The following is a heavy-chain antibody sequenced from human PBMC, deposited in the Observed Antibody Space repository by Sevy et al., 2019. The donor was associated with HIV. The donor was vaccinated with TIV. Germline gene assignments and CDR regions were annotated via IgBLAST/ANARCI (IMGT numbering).Heavy chain of an antibody. J-gene: IGHJ5*02. CDR2: ITPDDT. CDR1: GFTFSTYT. CDR3: ARDAQTWRGPWYGTSGADR. V-gene: IGHV3-23*01. D-gene: IGHD1-1*01. Sequence: PPGSLRLSCTASGFTFSTYTLTWVRQAPGKGLEWVSSITPDDTHYADSVRGRFSVSRDNSKNTLYLQMDSLTVDDTAVYYCARDAQTWRGPWYGTSGADRWGQGTLVTVSS.